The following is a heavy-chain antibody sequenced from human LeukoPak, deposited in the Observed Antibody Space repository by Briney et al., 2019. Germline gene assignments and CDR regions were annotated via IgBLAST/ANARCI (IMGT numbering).Heavy chain of an antibody. CDR3: ARYSSSWYKAYFDY. Sequence: ASVKVSCKASGYTFTSYDINWVRQATGQGLEWMGWMNPNSGNTGYAQKFQGRVTMTRNTSISTAYMELSSLRSEDTAVYYCARYSSSWYKAYFDYWGQGTLVTVSS. V-gene: IGHV1-8*02. CDR1: GYTFTSYD. J-gene: IGHJ4*02. CDR2: MNPNSGNT. D-gene: IGHD6-13*01.